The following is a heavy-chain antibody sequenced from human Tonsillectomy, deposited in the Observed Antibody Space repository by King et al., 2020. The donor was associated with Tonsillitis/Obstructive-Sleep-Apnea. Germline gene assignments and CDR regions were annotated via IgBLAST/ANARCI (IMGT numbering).Heavy chain of an antibody. Sequence: QLVQSGAEVKNPGASVKVSCKASGYTFKSYAMHWVRQAPGQRLEWMGWINAGNGYTKYSQKFQGRLTIARDTPASTAYMELSSLISEDTAVYFCARGGTTSYIDVWGEGTTVTVSS. CDR2: INAGNGYT. J-gene: IGHJ6*03. V-gene: IGHV1-3*01. CDR3: ARGGTTSYIDV. CDR1: GYTFKSYA. D-gene: IGHD4-11*01.